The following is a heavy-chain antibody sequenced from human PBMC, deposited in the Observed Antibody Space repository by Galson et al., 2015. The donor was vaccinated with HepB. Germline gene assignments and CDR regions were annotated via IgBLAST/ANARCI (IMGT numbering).Heavy chain of an antibody. Sequence: ETLSLTCTVSGGSISSSSYYWGWIRQPPGKGLEWIGSIYYSGSTYYNPSLKSRVTISADTSKNQFSLKLSSVTAADTAVYYCARHPYSSGWSDYWGQGTLVTVSS. CDR2: IYYSGST. J-gene: IGHJ4*02. V-gene: IGHV4-39*01. CDR3: ARHPYSSGWSDY. D-gene: IGHD6-19*01. CDR1: GGSISSSSYY.